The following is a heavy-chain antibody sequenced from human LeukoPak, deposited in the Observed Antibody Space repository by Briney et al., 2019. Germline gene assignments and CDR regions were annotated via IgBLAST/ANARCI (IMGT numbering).Heavy chain of an antibody. Sequence: GESLKISCKASGYSFPSYWIGWVRQMPGKGLEWMGIIYPGDSDTRYSPSLQGQVTISADKSISTAYLQWSSLKASDTAMYYCAVVTSYDSSGYYYVFRYWGQGTLVTVSS. D-gene: IGHD3-22*01. CDR3: AVVTSYDSSGYYYVFRY. V-gene: IGHV5-51*01. CDR2: IYPGDSDT. CDR1: GYSFPSYW. J-gene: IGHJ4*02.